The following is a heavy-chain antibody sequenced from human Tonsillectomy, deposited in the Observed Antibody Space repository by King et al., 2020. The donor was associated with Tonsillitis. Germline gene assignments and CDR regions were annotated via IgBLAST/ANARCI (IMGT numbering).Heavy chain of an antibody. CDR1: GFTFSSYG. Sequence: VQLVESGGGVVQPGRSLRLSCAASGFTFSSYGMHWVRQAPGKGLEWVAVISYDGSNKYYADSVKGRFTISRDNSKNTLYLQMNSLRAEDTAVYYCAKGRGTYEAGFDPWGQGTLVTVSS. D-gene: IGHD3-3*01. CDR3: AKGRGTYEAGFDP. V-gene: IGHV3-30*18. CDR2: ISYDGSNK. J-gene: IGHJ5*02.